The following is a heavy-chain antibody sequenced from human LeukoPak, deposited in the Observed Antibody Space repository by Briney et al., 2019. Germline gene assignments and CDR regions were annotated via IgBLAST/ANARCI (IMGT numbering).Heavy chain of an antibody. D-gene: IGHD3-3*01. CDR2: IYHNGST. Sequence: SETLSLTCTVSGGSISNTNYYWGWIRQPPGKGLEWIGNIYHNGSTDYNPSLKSRVTISVDTSKNQFSLKLSSVTAADTAVYYCATDFWSGTNIIDYWGQGTLVTVSS. CDR3: ATDFWSGTNIIDY. V-gene: IGHV4-39*07. CDR1: GGSISNTNYY. J-gene: IGHJ4*02.